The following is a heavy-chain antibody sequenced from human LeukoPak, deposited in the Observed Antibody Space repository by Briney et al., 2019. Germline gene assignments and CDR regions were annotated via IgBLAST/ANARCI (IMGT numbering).Heavy chain of an antibody. V-gene: IGHV4-34*01. CDR2: INHSGST. CDR1: GGSFSGYY. Sequence: SETLSLTCAVYGGSFSGYYWSWIRQPPGKGLEGIGEINHSGSTNYNPSLKSRVTISVDTSKNQFSLKLSSVTAADTAVYYWARGPRRRSIAVAFSGAFDIWGQGTMVTVSS. D-gene: IGHD6-19*01. J-gene: IGHJ3*02. CDR3: ARGPRRRSIAVAFSGAFDI.